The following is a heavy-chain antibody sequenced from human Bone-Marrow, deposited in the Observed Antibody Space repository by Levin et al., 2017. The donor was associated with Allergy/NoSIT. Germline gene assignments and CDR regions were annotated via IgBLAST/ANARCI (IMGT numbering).Heavy chain of an antibody. Sequence: QSGGSLRLSCTASGFSFSDSWMHWVRQVPGKGLVWVSRINGDGSISNYADSVKGRFTISRDNAKNTMYLQMNSLRGEDAALYFCTRKKYDLLSGYYYFDHWGQGTLVTVSS. J-gene: IGHJ4*02. CDR1: GFSFSDSW. V-gene: IGHV3-74*01. CDR3: TRKKYDLLSGYYYFDH. CDR2: INGDGSIS. D-gene: IGHD3-3*01.